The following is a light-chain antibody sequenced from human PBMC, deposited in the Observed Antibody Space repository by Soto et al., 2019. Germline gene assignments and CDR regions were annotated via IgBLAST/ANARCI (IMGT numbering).Light chain of an antibody. Sequence: EIVMTQSPDTLSVSPGERATLSCRASRTLNINLAWYQQKPGQAPRLLIYGASTRATGFPARFSGSGSGTVFTLTITNLQPEDSAVYYCQQYSDGLTFGQGTKVEIK. V-gene: IGKV3-15*01. CDR1: RTLNIN. CDR2: GAS. J-gene: IGKJ1*01. CDR3: QQYSDGLT.